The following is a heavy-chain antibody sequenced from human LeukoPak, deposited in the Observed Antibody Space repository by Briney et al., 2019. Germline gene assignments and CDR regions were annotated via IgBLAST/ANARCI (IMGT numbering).Heavy chain of an antibody. J-gene: IGHJ4*02. CDR3: ARGLGYCSGGSCYGDY. Sequence: PGGSLRLSCAASGFTFSSYAMHWVRQAPGKGLEWVAVISYDGSNKYYADSVKGRFTISRDNSKNTLYLQMNSLRAEDTAVYYCARGLGYCSGGSCYGDYWGQGTLVTVSS. CDR1: GFTFSSYA. D-gene: IGHD2-15*01. V-gene: IGHV3-30-3*01. CDR2: ISYDGSNK.